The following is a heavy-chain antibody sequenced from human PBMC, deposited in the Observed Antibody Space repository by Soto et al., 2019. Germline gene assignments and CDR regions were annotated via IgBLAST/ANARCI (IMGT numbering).Heavy chain of an antibody. CDR2: IIPNYEAA. D-gene: IGHD4-17*01. Sequence: QVQLVQSGAEVRKPGSSVKVSCEASGGSFNNYVISWRRQAPGQGLEWMGGIIPNYEAANYAQKFRGRLTITADKATNTAYIELNSLRPEDTATYYCARYWNAGTLYGAFDIWGQGTTVIVS. CDR3: ARYWNAGTLYGAFDI. V-gene: IGHV1-69*06. CDR1: GGSFNNYV. J-gene: IGHJ3*02.